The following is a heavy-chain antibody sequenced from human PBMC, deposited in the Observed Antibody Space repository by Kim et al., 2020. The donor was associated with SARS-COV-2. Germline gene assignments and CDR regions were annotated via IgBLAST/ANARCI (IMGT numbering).Heavy chain of an antibody. V-gene: IGHV3-64*01. CDR1: GFTFSSYA. D-gene: IGHD3-10*01. J-gene: IGHJ5*02. CDR2: ISSNGGST. Sequence: GGSLRLSCAASGFTFSSYAMHWVRQAPGKGLEYVSAISSNGGSTYYANSVKGRFTISRDNSKNTLYLQMGSLRAEDMAVYYCARGRVGPYGSGTPPFDPWGQGTLVTVSS. CDR3: ARGRVGPYGSGTPPFDP.